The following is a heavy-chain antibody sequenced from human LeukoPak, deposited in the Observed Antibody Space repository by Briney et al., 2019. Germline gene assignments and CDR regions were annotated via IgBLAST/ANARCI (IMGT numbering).Heavy chain of an antibody. Sequence: PGGSLRLSCAASGLTFSSHAMSWVRHAPGKGLVWVSPISGSGGSTNYADSVKGRFTISRDNSKNTLYLQMNSLRAEDTAVYYCAEGNYYDSPLCPFDIGGQGTMVTVSS. J-gene: IGHJ3*02. CDR2: ISGSGGST. D-gene: IGHD3-22*01. CDR1: GLTFSSHA. V-gene: IGHV3-23*01. CDR3: AEGNYYDSPLCPFDI.